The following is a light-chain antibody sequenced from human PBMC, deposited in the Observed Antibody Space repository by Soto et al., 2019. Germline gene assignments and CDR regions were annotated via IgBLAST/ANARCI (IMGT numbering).Light chain of an antibody. CDR3: QPYNIWPPWT. CDR1: RIVGSS. CDR2: SAS. V-gene: IGKV3-15*01. J-gene: IGKJ1*01. Sequence: EIMLTQFPATLCLSPGERATLSGRRSRIVGSSFSWYQQKPGQAPRVLTYSASPRANGISGRFSGSGSGTEFNLTIRSVDSEDHAVYYCQPYNIWPPWTFGQGTKVDIK.